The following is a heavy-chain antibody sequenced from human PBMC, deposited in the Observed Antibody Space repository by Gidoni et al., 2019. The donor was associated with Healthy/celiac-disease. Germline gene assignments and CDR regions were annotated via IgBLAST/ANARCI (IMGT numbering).Heavy chain of an antibody. D-gene: IGHD6-6*01. CDR1: GGSFSGYY. CDR2: IDHSGRT. J-gene: IGHJ5*02. CDR3: ARCSFQLVYGGHWVDP. Sequence: QVQLQQWGAGLLKPSETLSLSCAVDGGSFSGYYGSWIRQPPGKGLEWIAEIDHSGRTNYNPSLKCRVTISVDTSKNQFYRKLSSVTSADSAVYYCARCSFQLVYGGHWVDPWCQGTLVTVSS. V-gene: IGHV4-34*01.